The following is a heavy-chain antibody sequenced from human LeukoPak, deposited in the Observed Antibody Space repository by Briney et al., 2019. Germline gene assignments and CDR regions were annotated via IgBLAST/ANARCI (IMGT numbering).Heavy chain of an antibody. V-gene: IGHV4-38-2*02. J-gene: IGHJ3*02. CDR3: ARDRYYYDSGSYYSAFDT. D-gene: IGHD3-22*01. CDR1: GYSISSGYY. Sequence: SETLSLTCTVSGYSISSGYYWGWIRQPPGKGLEWIGSIYHSGSTNYNSSLKSRVTMSVDTSKNQFSLKLRSVTAADTAVYYCARDRYYYDSGSYYSAFDTWGQGTLVTVSS. CDR2: IYHSGST.